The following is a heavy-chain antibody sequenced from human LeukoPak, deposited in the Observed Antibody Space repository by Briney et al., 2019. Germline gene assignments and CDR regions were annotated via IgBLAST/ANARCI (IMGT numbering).Heavy chain of an antibody. V-gene: IGHV3-23*01. CDR2: ISGSGGST. CDR1: GFTFSSYA. J-gene: IGHJ3*02. D-gene: IGHD3-22*01. CDR3: AKDGHYYDSSEDAFDI. Sequence: GGSLRLSCAASGFTFSSYAMSWVRQAPGKGLEWVSAISGSGGSTYYADSVKGRFTISRDNSKNTLYLQMNSLRAEDTAVYYCAKDGHYYDSSEDAFDIWGQGTMVTVSS.